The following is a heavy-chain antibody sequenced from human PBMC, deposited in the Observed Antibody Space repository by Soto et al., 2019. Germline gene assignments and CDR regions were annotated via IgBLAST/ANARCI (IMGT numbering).Heavy chain of an antibody. D-gene: IGHD3-10*01. J-gene: IGHJ6*02. V-gene: IGHV4-39*01. CDR2: IYYSGST. CDR1: GGSISSGSYY. CDR3: ARSRAVRGVIDGMDV. Sequence: SETLALTCTVSGGSISSGSYYWGWIREPPGKVREWIGSIYYSGSTYYNPSLKSRVTIYVDTSKNQLSLKLSSVTAEDTPVYYCARSRAVRGVIDGMDVWGQRTTVTVYS.